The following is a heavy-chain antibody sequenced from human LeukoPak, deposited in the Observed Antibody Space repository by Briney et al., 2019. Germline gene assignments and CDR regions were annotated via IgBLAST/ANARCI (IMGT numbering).Heavy chain of an antibody. J-gene: IGHJ6*02. CDR3: ARVSYDILTGYLSPYDYYYGMDV. CDR1: GYTFTSYA. V-gene: IGHV7-4-1*02. CDR2: INTNTGNP. D-gene: IGHD3-9*01. Sequence: GASVTVSCTASGYTFTSYAMNWVRQAPGQGLEWMGWINTNTGNPTYAQGFTGRSVFSLDTSVSTAYLQISSLKAEDTAVYYCARVSYDILTGYLSPYDYYYGMDVWGQGTTVTVSS.